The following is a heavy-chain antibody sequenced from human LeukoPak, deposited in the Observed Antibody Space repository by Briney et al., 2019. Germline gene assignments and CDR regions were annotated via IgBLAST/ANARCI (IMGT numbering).Heavy chain of an antibody. V-gene: IGHV4-61*02. CDR2: IYTSGST. CDR1: GGSISSGSYY. J-gene: IGHJ6*03. D-gene: IGHD3-9*01. Sequence: SETLSLTCTVSGGSISSGSYYWSWIRQPAGKGLEWIGRIYTSGSTNYNPSLKSRVTISVDTSKNQFSLKLSSVTAADTAVYYCARDRGELRYFDWLTGDCYYMDVWGKGTTVTVSS. CDR3: ARDRGELRYFDWLTGDCYYMDV.